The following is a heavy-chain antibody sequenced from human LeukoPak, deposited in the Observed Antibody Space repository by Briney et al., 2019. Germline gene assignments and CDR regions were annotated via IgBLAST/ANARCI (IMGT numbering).Heavy chain of an antibody. CDR3: ARGEYYYDSSGYEFDY. D-gene: IGHD3-22*01. CDR1: GGTFSSYA. J-gene: IGHJ4*02. CDR2: IIPIFGTA. Sequence: ASVKVSCKASGGTFSSYAISWVRQAPGQGLEWMGRIIPIFGTANYAQKFQGRVTITTDESTSTAYMELSSLRSEDTAVYYCARGEYYYDSSGYEFDYWGQGTMVTVSS. V-gene: IGHV1-69*05.